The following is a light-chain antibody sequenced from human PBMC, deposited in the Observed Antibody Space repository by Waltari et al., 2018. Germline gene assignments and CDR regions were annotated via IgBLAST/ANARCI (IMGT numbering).Light chain of an antibody. J-gene: IGKJ2*01. CDR3: QQYHSSPYT. CDR1: QSVLYSFNNKNF. V-gene: IGKV4-1*01. CDR2: WAA. Sequence: DIVMTQSPDSLAVSLGARATINCKSSQSVLYSFNNKNFLSWDQQKPGQPPKLLIYWAATRASWVSERCSGCGSGADFTLTISSLHAEDVAVYYCQQYHSSPYTFGQGTKLEIK.